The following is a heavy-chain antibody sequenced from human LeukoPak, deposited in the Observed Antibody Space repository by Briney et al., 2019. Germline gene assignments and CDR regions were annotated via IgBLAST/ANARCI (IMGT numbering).Heavy chain of an antibody. CDR1: GFTFSNYG. CDR3: AKEDSSGWCIDY. Sequence: PGGSLRLSCAASGFTFSNYGMNWVRQAPGKGLEWVSALSGSGGSTYYADSVKGRFTISRDNSKNTLYLQMNSLRAEDTAVYYCAKEDSSGWCIDYWGQGTLVTVSS. D-gene: IGHD6-19*01. V-gene: IGHV3-23*01. CDR2: LSGSGGST. J-gene: IGHJ4*02.